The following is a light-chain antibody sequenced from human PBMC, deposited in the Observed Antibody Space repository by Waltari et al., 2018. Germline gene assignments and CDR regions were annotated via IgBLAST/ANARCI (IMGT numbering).Light chain of an antibody. V-gene: IGLV1-44*01. CDR3: ATWDDSLKGWV. J-gene: IGLJ3*02. CDR1: SSNIGKNS. CDR2: SDH. Sequence: QSVLTQPPSASGTPGQSVTMSCSGSSSNIGKNSVNWYQQVPGTAPKLLIYSDHQRPSGVPARFFGSKSDTSASLAISGLRSDDEADYYCATWDDSLKGWVFGGGTKLTVL.